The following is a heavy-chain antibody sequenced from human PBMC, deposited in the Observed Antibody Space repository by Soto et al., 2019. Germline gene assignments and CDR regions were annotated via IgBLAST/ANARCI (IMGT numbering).Heavy chain of an antibody. CDR1: GGTFSSYA. V-gene: IGHV1-69*13. D-gene: IGHD5-18*01. Sequence: SVKVSCKASGGTFSSYAISWVRQAPGQGLEWMGGIIPIFGTANYAQKFQGRVTITADESTSTAYMELSSLRSEDTAVYYCARKDTAMVFAARDYYYGMGVWGQGTTVTVSS. J-gene: IGHJ6*02. CDR2: IIPIFGTA. CDR3: ARKDTAMVFAARDYYYGMGV.